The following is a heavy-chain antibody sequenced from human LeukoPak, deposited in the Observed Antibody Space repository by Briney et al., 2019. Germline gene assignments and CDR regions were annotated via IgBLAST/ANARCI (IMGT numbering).Heavy chain of an antibody. D-gene: IGHD5-18*01. Sequence: VASVKVSCKASGYTFTGYYMHWVRQAPGQGLEWMGWLNPNSGVTNYAQKFQGRVTMTRDTFISTAYMELSRLTSDDTAVYYCARDRVQLWFLLSYWGQGTLVTVSS. CDR3: ARDRVQLWFLLSY. CDR2: LNPNSGVT. V-gene: IGHV1-2*02. CDR1: GYTFTGYY. J-gene: IGHJ4*02.